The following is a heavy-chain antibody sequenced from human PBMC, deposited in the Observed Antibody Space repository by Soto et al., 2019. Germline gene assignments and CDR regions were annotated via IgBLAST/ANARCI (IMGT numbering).Heavy chain of an antibody. CDR3: ARGPTTGVNYYYYMDV. CDR2: INQDGSEK. CDR1: GFTFSSYW. D-gene: IGHD1-1*01. J-gene: IGHJ6*03. V-gene: IGHV3-7*01. Sequence: HPGGSLRLSCAASGFTFSSYWMSWVRQAPGKGLEWVANINQDGSEKYYVDSVKGRFTISRDNAKNSLYLQMNSLRAEDTAVYYCARGPTTGVNYYYYMDVWGKGTTVTVSS.